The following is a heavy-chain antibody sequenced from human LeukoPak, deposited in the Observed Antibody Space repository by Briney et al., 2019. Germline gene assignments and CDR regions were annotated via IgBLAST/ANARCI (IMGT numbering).Heavy chain of an antibody. CDR1: GGSISSSYYY. CDR2: IYYSGST. CDR3: ARGPNYVWGSYRYFDY. V-gene: IGHV4-39*01. J-gene: IGHJ4*02. D-gene: IGHD3-16*02. Sequence: PSETLSLTCTVSGGSISSSYYYWGWIRQPPGKGLEWIGSIYYSGSTYYNPSLKSRVTISVDTSKNQFSLKLRSVTAADTAVYYCARGPNYVWGSYRYFDYWGQGTLVTVSS.